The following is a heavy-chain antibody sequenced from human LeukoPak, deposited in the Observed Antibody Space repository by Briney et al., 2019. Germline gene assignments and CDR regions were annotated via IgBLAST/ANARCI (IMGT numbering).Heavy chain of an antibody. CDR1: GYIFNAYD. V-gene: IGHV1-2*02. CDR2: INPNSGGT. Sequence: AASVKESCKAPGYIFNAYDMQWLRQAPAQGLEWLGWINPNSGGTNYAQKFQGSVTMTRDTSISTAYMELSRLRSDDTAVDYCARVPYYGDYGQDYWGQGTLVTVSS. CDR3: ARVPYYGDYGQDY. J-gene: IGHJ4*02. D-gene: IGHD4-17*01.